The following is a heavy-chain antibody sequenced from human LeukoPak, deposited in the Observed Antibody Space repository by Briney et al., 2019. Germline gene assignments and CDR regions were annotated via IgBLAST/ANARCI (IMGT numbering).Heavy chain of an antibody. J-gene: IGHJ4*02. D-gene: IGHD4-23*01. CDR1: GGSFSSTSYY. V-gene: IGHV4-39*07. CDR3: AAGGGNSASQYYFDY. Sequence: NPSETLSLTCTVSGGSFSSTSYYWGWVRQPPGKALEWIGNIFYTGSTYYSPSLKSRVTISLDTSRNQFSLRLNSVTAADTAVYYCAAGGGNSASQYYFDYWGQGTLVTVSS. CDR2: IFYTGST.